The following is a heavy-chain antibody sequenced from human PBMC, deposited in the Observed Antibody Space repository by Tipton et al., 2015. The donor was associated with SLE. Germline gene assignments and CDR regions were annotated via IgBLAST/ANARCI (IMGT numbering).Heavy chain of an antibody. CDR1: GFTFNNAW. J-gene: IGHJ4*02. D-gene: IGHD1-7*01. CDR2: IRSKTDGGTT. Sequence: SLRLSCAASGFTFNNAWMIWVRQAPGKGLEWVGRIRSKTDGGTTDYPAPVKGRFTISRDDSKNTLYLQVNSLKTEDTAVYYCSAMYGNYQESFDYWGQGTLVTVPS. CDR3: SAMYGNYQESFDY. V-gene: IGHV3-15*01.